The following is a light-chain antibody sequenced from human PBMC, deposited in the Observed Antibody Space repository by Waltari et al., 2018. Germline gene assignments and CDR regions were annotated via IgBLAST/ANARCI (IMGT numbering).Light chain of an antibody. CDR1: QSISNN. V-gene: IGKV3-15*01. Sequence: EIVMTQSPAALSESPGERATLSCRASQSISNNLAWYQHKPGQPPRLLISGASTSATVVPARVSGSGSGTEFTLTISSLQSEDSAIYFCQQYNTWPPSTFGQGTKLEIK. CDR3: QQYNTWPPST. CDR2: GAS. J-gene: IGKJ2*02.